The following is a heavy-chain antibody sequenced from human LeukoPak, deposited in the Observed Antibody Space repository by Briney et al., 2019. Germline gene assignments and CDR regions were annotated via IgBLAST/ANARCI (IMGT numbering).Heavy chain of an antibody. CDR2: ISSSSSTI. CDR3: ARDPWTNSDYDGFDY. CDR1: GFTFSSYS. V-gene: IGHV3-48*04. Sequence: PGGSLRLSCAASGFTFSSYSMNWVRQAPGKGLEWVSYISSSSSTIYYADSVKGRFTISRDNAKNSQYLQMNSLRAEDTAVYYCARDPWTNSDYDGFDYWGQGTLVTVSS. D-gene: IGHD5-12*01. J-gene: IGHJ4*02.